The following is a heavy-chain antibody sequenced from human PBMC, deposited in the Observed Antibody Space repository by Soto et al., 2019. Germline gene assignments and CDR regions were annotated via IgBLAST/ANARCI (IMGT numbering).Heavy chain of an antibody. J-gene: IGHJ5*02. CDR2: ISAYNGNT. V-gene: IGHV1-18*01. CDR1: GYTFTSYG. D-gene: IGHD4-4*01. Sequence: QVQLVQSGAEVKKPGASVKVSCKASGYTFTSYGISWVRQAPGQGLEWMGWISAYNGNTNYAQKIQGRVTMTTDTSTSTAYMELRSLRSDDTAVYYCARDSLINDYSNYGGSSWGQGTLVTVSS. CDR3: ARDSLINDYSNYGGSS.